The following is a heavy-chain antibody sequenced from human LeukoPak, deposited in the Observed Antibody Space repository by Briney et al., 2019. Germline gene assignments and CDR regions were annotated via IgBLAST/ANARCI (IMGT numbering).Heavy chain of an antibody. CDR3: AKGSSGYFADL. J-gene: IGHJ5*02. CDR1: GFIFNNYG. V-gene: IGHV3-23*01. D-gene: IGHD3-22*01. Sequence: GGSLRLSCAASGFIFNNYGLRWVRQAPGKGLEWVSAISNDGGGTQYADFVEGRFTISRDNSKNTLFLQMSSLRAEDTALYYCAKGSSGYFADLWGQGTLVTVSS. CDR2: ISNDGGGT.